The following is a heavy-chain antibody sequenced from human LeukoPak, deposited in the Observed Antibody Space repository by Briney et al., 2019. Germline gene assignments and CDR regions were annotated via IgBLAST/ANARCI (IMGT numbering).Heavy chain of an antibody. J-gene: IGHJ4*02. Sequence: GGSLRLXCAASGFIFGDYAMTWVRQAPGKGLEWVSTISGSTINTCYADSVKGRFTISRDNYKDSLYLQMNSLRAEDTAVYYCAKPRHLLRFLEWLSPFDYWGQGTLVTVSS. CDR2: ISGSTINT. D-gene: IGHD3-3*01. CDR1: GFIFGDYA. V-gene: IGHV3-23*01. CDR3: AKPRHLLRFLEWLSPFDY.